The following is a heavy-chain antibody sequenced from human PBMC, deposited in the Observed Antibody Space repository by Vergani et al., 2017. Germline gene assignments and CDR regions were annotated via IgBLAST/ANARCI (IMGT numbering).Heavy chain of an antibody. CDR1: GGSISSYY. Sequence: QVQLQESGPGLVKPSETLSLTCTVSGGSISSYYWSWIRQPPGKGLEWIGYIYYSGSTNYNPSLKSRVTISVDTSKNQFSLKLSSVTAADTAVYYCSRYGRIGDYYGMDVWGQGTTVTVSS. D-gene: IGHD3-10*01. CDR3: SRYGRIGDYYGMDV. V-gene: IGHV4-59*01. CDR2: IYYSGST. J-gene: IGHJ6*02.